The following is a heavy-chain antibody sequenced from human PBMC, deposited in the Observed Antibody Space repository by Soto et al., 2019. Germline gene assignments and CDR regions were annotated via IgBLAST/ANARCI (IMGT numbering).Heavy chain of an antibody. CDR3: AREGSGYNL. J-gene: IGHJ1*01. V-gene: IGHV1-69*13. Sequence: SVKVSCKASGGSLSSFGISWVRQAPGQGLEWMGGIIPVFGRPNYAQRFRGRLTITADESTNTVYLELIDLRSEDTAVYYCAREGSGYNLWGQGTQVTVS. D-gene: IGHD5-12*01. CDR2: IIPVFGRP. CDR1: GGSLSSFG.